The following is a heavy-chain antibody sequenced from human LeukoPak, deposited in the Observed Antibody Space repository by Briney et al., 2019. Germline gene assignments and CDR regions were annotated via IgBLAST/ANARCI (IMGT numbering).Heavy chain of an antibody. CDR2: IKSKTDGGTT. CDR3: TTALRYCSGGSCGDY. CDR1: GFTFSNAW. D-gene: IGHD2-15*01. Sequence: PGGSLRLSRAASGFTFSNAWMSWVRQAPGKGLEWVGRIKSKTDGGTTDYAAPVKGRFTISRDDSKNTLYLQMNSLKTEDTAVYYCTTALRYCSGGSCGDYWGQGTLVTVSS. V-gene: IGHV3-15*01. J-gene: IGHJ4*02.